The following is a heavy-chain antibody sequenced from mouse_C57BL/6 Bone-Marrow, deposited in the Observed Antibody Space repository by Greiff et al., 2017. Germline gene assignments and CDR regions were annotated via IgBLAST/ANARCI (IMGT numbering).Heavy chain of an antibody. CDR2: IRNKANGYTT. D-gene: IGHD2-2*01. CDR1: GFTFTDYY. Sequence: EVQLVASGGGLVQPGGSLSLSCAASGFTFTDYYMSWVRPPPGKALAWLGFIRNKANGYTTEYSASVKGRFTISRDNSQSILYLQMNALRAEDSATYYCARLEGYDSFAYWGQGTLVTVSA. J-gene: IGHJ3*01. CDR3: ARLEGYDSFAY. V-gene: IGHV7-3*01.